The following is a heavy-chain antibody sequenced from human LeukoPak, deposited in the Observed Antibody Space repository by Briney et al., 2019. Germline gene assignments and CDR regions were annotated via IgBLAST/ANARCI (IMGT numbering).Heavy chain of an antibody. Sequence: GSSVKVSCKASGGTFSSYAISWVRQAPGQGLEWMGWISAYNGNTNYAQKFQGRVTMTTDTSTSTAYMELRSLRSDDTAMYYCARDWASYDFWSGYSAISPKTDKNWFDPWGQGTLVTVSS. CDR1: GGTFSSYA. CDR3: ARDWASYDFWSGYSAISPKTDKNWFDP. J-gene: IGHJ5*02. CDR2: ISAYNGNT. D-gene: IGHD3-3*01. V-gene: IGHV1-18*01.